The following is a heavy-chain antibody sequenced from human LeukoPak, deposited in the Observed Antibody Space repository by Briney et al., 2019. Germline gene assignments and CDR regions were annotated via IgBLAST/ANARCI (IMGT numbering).Heavy chain of an antibody. Sequence: ASVKVSCKASGYTFTGYYMHWVRQAPGQGLDWMGWINPNSCGTNCAQKFQGRVTMTRDTYISTAYMELRRLRSDDTAVYYCARDEPQWLEDFDYWGQGTLVTVSS. D-gene: IGHD6-19*01. J-gene: IGHJ4*02. CDR3: ARDEPQWLEDFDY. CDR2: INPNSCGT. V-gene: IGHV1-2*02. CDR1: GYTFTGYY.